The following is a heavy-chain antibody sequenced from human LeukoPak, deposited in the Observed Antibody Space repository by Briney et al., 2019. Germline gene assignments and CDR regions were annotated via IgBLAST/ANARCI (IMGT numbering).Heavy chain of an antibody. CDR2: IYPSRSL. J-gene: IGHJ6*03. CDR1: GGSIISYY. V-gene: IGHV4-4*07. CDR3: ARLQFNDSTGNTPGYYMDV. Sequence: KPSETLSLTCTVPGGSIISYYWSWVRQPVRQGLEWIGRIYPSRSLEYNISIKNRVTMSADMSRNQFSLKLTPVTATDTAVYYCARLQFNDSTGNTPGYYMDVWGKGITVTVSS. D-gene: IGHD2-15*01.